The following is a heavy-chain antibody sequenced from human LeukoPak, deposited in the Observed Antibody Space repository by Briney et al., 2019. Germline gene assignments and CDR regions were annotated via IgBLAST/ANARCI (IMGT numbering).Heavy chain of an antibody. CDR2: INHSGST. D-gene: IGHD2-15*01. CDR1: GGSFSGYY. V-gene: IGHV4-34*01. Sequence: SETLSLTCAVYGGSFSGYYWSWIRQPPGKGLEWIGEINHSGSTNYNPSPKSRVTISVDTSKNQLSLKLGSVTAADTAAYYCATSVGYWYYYYYYGMDVWGQGTTVTVSS. CDR3: ATSVGYWYYYYYYGMDV. J-gene: IGHJ6*02.